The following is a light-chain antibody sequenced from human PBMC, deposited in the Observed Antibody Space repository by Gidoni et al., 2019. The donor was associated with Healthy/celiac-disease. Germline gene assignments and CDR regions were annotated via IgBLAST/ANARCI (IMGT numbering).Light chain of an antibody. CDR2: KAS. CDR3: QQYNSYSPTWT. V-gene: IGKV1-5*03. CDR1: QSISSW. J-gene: IGKJ1*01. Sequence: DIQMTQSPSTLSASVGDRVTITCRSSQSISSWLAWYQPKPGKDPKLLIYKASSLESGVPSRFSGSGSGTEFTLTISSLQPDDFATYYCQQYNSYSPTWTFGQGTKVEIK.